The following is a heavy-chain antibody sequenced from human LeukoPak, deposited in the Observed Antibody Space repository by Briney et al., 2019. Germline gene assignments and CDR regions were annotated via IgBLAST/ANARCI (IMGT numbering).Heavy chain of an antibody. J-gene: IGHJ2*01. Sequence: ASVKVSCKVSGYALSESSIHWVRQTPGEGFEWVGGFDPEYVETTYAQKFRGRVTMTEDTSTDTAYMELINLRSDDTAVYYCVSDRSDGGYAESNGYPTFDLWGRGTLVTVSS. CDR1: GYALSESS. CDR2: FDPEYVET. CDR3: VSDRSDGGYAESNGYPTFDL. D-gene: IGHD5-24*01. V-gene: IGHV1-24*01.